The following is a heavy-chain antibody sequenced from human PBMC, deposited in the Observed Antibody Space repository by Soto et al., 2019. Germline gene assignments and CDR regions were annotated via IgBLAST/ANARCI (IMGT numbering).Heavy chain of an antibody. J-gene: IGHJ6*02. V-gene: IGHV3-23*01. D-gene: IGHD6-19*01. Sequence: PGGSLRLSCAASGFTFSSYAMSWVRQAPGKGLEWVSVISGSGGSTYYADSVKGRFTISRDNSKNTLYLQMNSLRAEDTAVYYCAKDSVAGSSYYYYGMDVWGQGTTVTVYS. CDR3: AKDSVAGSSYYYYGMDV. CDR2: ISGSGGST. CDR1: GFTFSSYA.